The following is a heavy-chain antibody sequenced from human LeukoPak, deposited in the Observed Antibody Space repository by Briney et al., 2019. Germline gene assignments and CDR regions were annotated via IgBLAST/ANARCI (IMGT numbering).Heavy chain of an antibody. CDR3: ARGPYDCWSGYPPVGYYYYYYGMDV. J-gene: IGHJ6*02. Sequence: SETLSLTCAVYGGSFSGYYWSWIRQPPGKGLEWIGEINHSGSTNYNPSLKSRVTISVDTSKNQFSLKLSSVTAADTAVYYCARGPYDCWSGYPPVGYYYYYYGMDVWGQGTTVTVSS. V-gene: IGHV4-34*01. D-gene: IGHD3-3*01. CDR2: INHSGST. CDR1: GGSFSGYY.